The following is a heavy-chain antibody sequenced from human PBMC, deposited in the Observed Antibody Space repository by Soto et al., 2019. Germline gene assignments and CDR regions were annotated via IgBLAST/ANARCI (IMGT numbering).Heavy chain of an antibody. J-gene: IGHJ5*02. Sequence: ASVKVSCKASGCTFSSYAISWVRQAPGQGLEWMGGIIPIFGTANYAQKFQGRVTITADESTSTAYMELSSLRAEDTAVYYCARDSLAYCSSTSCPSPAGFDPWGQGTLVTVSS. D-gene: IGHD2-2*01. CDR2: IIPIFGTA. CDR3: ARDSLAYCSSTSCPSPAGFDP. V-gene: IGHV1-69*13. CDR1: GCTFSSYA.